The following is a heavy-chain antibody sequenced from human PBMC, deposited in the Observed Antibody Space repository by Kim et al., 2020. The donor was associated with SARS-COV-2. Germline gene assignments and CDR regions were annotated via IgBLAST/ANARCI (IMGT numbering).Heavy chain of an antibody. V-gene: IGHV3-48*02. Sequence: SVKGRFLISRDNAKKSLYLQMNSLRDEDTAVYFCARDRSLGGGNSGSLDSWGQGTQVTVSS. D-gene: IGHD2-21*01. CDR3: ARDRSLGGGNSGSLDS. J-gene: IGHJ4*02.